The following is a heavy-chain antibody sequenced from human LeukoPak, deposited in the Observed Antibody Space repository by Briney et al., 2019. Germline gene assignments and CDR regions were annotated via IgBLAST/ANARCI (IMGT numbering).Heavy chain of an antibody. Sequence: QSGGSLRLSCAASGFTFSSYAMSWVRQAPGKGLEWVSAISGSGGSTYYADSVKGRFTISRDNSKNTLYLQMNSLRAEDTAVYYCANHYRTGGVCLWYYFDYWGQGTLVTVSS. D-gene: IGHD2-8*02. CDR2: ISGSGGST. CDR1: GFTFSSYA. CDR3: ANHYRTGGVCLWYYFDY. J-gene: IGHJ4*02. V-gene: IGHV3-23*01.